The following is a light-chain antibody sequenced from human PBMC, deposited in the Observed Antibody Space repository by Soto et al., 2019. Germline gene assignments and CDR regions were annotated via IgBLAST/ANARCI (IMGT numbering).Light chain of an antibody. CDR1: QSVSSS. CDR3: QQYNNWWT. CDR2: GAS. Sequence: EIVMTQSPATLSVSPGERVTLSCRASQSVSSSLAWYQQKPGQAPRLLIHGASTRAIGFPARFSGSGSETEFTLTISSLQSEDFAVYYCQQYNNWWTFGQGTKVEIK. J-gene: IGKJ1*01. V-gene: IGKV3-15*01.